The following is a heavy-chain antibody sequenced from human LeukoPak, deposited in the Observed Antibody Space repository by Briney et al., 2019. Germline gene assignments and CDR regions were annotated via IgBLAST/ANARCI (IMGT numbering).Heavy chain of an antibody. J-gene: IGHJ5*02. D-gene: IGHD6-13*01. CDR2: IYYSGST. V-gene: IGHV4-61*10. CDR1: GGSISSGSYY. Sequence: PSQTLSLTCTVSGGSISSGSYYWSWIRQPAGRGLEWIGYIYYSGSTNYNPSLKSRVTISVDTSKNQFSLKLSSVTAADTAVYYCARAYSSSFDPWGQGTLVTVSS. CDR3: ARAYSSSFDP.